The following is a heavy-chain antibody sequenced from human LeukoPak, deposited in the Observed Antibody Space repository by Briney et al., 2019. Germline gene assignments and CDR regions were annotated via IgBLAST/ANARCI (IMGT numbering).Heavy chain of an antibody. V-gene: IGHV3-33*06. Sequence: PGGSLRLSCAASRFIFSSYGIHWVRQAPGKGLEWVAVIWYDGSNKYYADSVKGRFTISRDNSKNTLYLQMNSLRADDTAVYYCAKVHRDGYNRSYFDYWGQGTLVTVSS. CDR1: RFIFSSYG. CDR3: AKVHRDGYNRSYFDY. J-gene: IGHJ4*02. D-gene: IGHD5-24*01. CDR2: IWYDGSNK.